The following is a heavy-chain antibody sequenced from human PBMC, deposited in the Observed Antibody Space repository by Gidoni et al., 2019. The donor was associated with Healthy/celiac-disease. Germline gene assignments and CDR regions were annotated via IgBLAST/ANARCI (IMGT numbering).Heavy chain of an antibody. CDR2: LYYSGST. V-gene: IGHV4-39*01. Sequence: QLQLQESGPGRVKPSETMSLTCTVTGGSISSSSYYWGWIRQPPGKGLEWIGRLYYSGSTYYNPSLKRRVTISVDTSKNQFSLKLSSVTAADTAVYYCASRSIDAFDIWGQGTMVTVSS. D-gene: IGHD2-2*02. J-gene: IGHJ3*02. CDR1: GGSISSSSYY. CDR3: ASRSIDAFDI.